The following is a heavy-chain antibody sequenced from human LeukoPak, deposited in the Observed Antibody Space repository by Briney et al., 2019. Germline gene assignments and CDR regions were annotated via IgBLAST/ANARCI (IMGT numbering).Heavy chain of an antibody. CDR3: AGDVDTAMLDAFDI. CDR2: IYYSGST. Sequence: SETLSLTCTVSGGSINTYYWSWVRQPPGKGLEWIASIYYSGSTDYNPSLKSRVAISIDTSENQFSLKLSSVTAADTALYYCAGDVDTAMLDAFDIWGQGTMVTVSS. CDR1: GGSINTYY. J-gene: IGHJ3*02. D-gene: IGHD5-18*01. V-gene: IGHV4-59*01.